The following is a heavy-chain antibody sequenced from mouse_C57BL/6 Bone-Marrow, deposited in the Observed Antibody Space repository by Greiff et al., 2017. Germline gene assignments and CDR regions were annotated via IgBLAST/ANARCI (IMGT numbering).Heavy chain of an antibody. CDR2: INPSTGGT. CDR3: ARSLFYYAMDY. Sequence: VQLQQPGPELVKPGASVKISCKASGYSFTGYYMNWVKQSPEKSLEWIGEINPSTGGTTYNQKFKAKATLTVDKSSSTAYMQLKSLTSEDSAVYYCARSLFYYAMDYWGQGTSVTVSS. CDR1: GYSFTGYY. V-gene: IGHV1-42*01. J-gene: IGHJ4*01.